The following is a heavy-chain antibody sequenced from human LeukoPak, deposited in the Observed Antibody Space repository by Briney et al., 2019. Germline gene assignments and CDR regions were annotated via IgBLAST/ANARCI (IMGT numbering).Heavy chain of an antibody. J-gene: IGHJ6*02. V-gene: IGHV3-7*01. CDR2: IKQYGSEK. CDR1: GFTFSSYW. CDR3: ARESYSNYLPYYYYGMDV. Sequence: GGSMRLSCAASGFTFSSYWMSWVRQAPGKGLEWVANIKQYGSEKYYVDSVKGRFTISRDNAKNSLYLQMNSLRAEDTAVYYCARESYSNYLPYYYYGMDVWGQGTTVAVSS. D-gene: IGHD4-4*01.